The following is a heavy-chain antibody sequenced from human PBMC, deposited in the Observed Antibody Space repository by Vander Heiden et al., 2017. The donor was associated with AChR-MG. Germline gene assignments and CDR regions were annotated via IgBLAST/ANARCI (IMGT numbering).Heavy chain of an antibody. D-gene: IGHD3-22*01. Sequence: QVQLVESGGGVVQPGRSLRLSCAASGFTFGSYAMHGGRQAPGKGLGGVAVISYDGSNKYYADSVKGRFTISRDNSKNTLYLQMNSLRAEDTAVYYCAREDSSGYYYYFDYWGQGTLVTVSS. CDR3: AREDSSGYYYYFDY. J-gene: IGHJ4*02. CDR1: GFTFGSYA. CDR2: ISYDGSNK. V-gene: IGHV3-30-3*01.